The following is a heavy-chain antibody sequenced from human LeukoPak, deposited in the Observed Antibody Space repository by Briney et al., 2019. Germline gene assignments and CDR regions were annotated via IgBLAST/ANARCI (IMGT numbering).Heavy chain of an antibody. J-gene: IGHJ4*02. Sequence: GGSLRLSCAASGFTFSSYSTNWVRQAPGKGLEWVSSISSSSSYIYYADSVKGRFTIFRDNAKNSLYLQMNSLRAEDTAVYYCAREVYSSSWSYYFDYWGQGTLVTVSS. V-gene: IGHV3-21*01. CDR2: ISSSSSYI. CDR3: AREVYSSSWSYYFDY. CDR1: GFTFSSYS. D-gene: IGHD6-13*01.